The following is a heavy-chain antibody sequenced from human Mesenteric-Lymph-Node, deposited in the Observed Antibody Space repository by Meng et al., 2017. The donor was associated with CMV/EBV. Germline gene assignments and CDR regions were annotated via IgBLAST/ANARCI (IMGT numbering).Heavy chain of an antibody. Sequence: GESLKISCAASGFTFSSYWMSWVRQAPGKGLEWVANIKQDGSEKYYVDSVKGRFTISRDDAKNSLYLQMNSLKAEDTAVYYCAKVGGTYLYEIDYWGQGTLVTVSS. CDR2: IKQDGSEK. D-gene: IGHD1-26*01. CDR1: GFTFSSYW. J-gene: IGHJ4*01. V-gene: IGHV3-7*01. CDR3: AKVGGTYLYEIDY.